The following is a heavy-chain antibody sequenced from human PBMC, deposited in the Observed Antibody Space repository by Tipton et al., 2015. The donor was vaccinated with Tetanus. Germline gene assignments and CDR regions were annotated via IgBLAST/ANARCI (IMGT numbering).Heavy chain of an antibody. J-gene: IGHJ4*02. Sequence: QLVQSGPEVKKPGESVKISCQASGYDFNNYWIGWVRQTPGKGLEWMAIIYPGDSDIKYSPSFQGRVTISADTSVRTAYLQWTSLRASDSALFYCARLRWNYSYRPYYFDSWGLGTLVTVSS. CDR1: GYDFNNYW. CDR3: ARLRWNYSYRPYYFDS. D-gene: IGHD1-7*01. V-gene: IGHV5-51*01. CDR2: IYPGDSDI.